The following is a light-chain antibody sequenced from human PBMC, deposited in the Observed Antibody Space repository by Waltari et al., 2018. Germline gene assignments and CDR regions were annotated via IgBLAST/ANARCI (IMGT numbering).Light chain of an antibody. V-gene: IGLV3-21*04. CDR3: QVWDDVTDSGV. J-gene: IGLJ3*02. CDR2: YDS. Sequence: YVLTQPPSVSVDPGKTARLTCGGDNIGSKSVNWYQQKPGQAPVLVMFYDSDRPSEIPERFSGSNSGNTATLTISWVEARDEADYHCQVWDDVTDSGVFGGGTKLTVL. CDR1: NIGSKS.